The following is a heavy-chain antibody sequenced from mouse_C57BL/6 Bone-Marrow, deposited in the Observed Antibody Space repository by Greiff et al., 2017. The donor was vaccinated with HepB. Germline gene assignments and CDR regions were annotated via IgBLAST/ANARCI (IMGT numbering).Heavy chain of an antibody. V-gene: IGHV1-82*01. D-gene: IGHD1-1*01. CDR2: IYPGDGDT. J-gene: IGHJ3*01. Sequence: QVQLQQSGPELVKPGASVKISCKASGYAFSSSWMNWVKQRPGKGLEWIGRIYPGDGDTNYNGKFKGKATLTADKSSSTAYMQLSSLTSEDSAVYFCAGSYYYGSGLFAYWGQGTLVTVSA. CDR3: AGSYYYGSGLFAY. CDR1: GYAFSSSW.